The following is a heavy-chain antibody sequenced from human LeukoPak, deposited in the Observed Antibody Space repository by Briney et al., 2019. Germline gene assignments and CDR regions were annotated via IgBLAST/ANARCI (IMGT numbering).Heavy chain of an antibody. CDR2: ISSSTI. CDR1: GFTFSTYS. Sequence: GGSLRLSCAASGFTFSTYSMNWVRQAPGKGLEWVSYISSSTIYYADSVKGRFTISRDNSKNTLYLQMNSLRAEDTAVYYCARVYGGNRGYFDYWGQGTLVTVSS. CDR3: ARVYGGNRGYFDY. D-gene: IGHD4-23*01. V-gene: IGHV3-48*01. J-gene: IGHJ4*02.